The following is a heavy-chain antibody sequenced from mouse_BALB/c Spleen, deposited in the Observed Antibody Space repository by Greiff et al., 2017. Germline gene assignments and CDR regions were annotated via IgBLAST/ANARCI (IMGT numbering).Heavy chain of an antibody. V-gene: IGHV14-3*02. CDR2: IDPANGNT. D-gene: IGHD1-1*01. CDR3: ASGYYGSRDYAMDY. Sequence: VQLQQSGAELVKPGASVKLSCTASGFNIKDTYMHWVKQRPEQGLEWIGRIDPANGNTKYDPKFQGKATITADTSSNTAYLQLSSLTSEDTAVYYCASGYYGSRDYAMDYWGQGTSVTVSS. CDR1: GFNIKDTY. J-gene: IGHJ4*01.